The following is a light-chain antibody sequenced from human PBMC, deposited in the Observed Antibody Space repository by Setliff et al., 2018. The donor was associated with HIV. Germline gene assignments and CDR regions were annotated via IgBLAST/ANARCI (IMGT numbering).Light chain of an antibody. J-gene: IGLJ1*01. CDR2: DVS. Sequence: QSVLTQPRSVSGSPGQSVTISCTGTSGDVGGYNYVSWYQQHPGKAPKLMIYDVSKRPSGVPDHFSGSKSGNTASLTISGLQAEDEADYYCCSYAGSYVFGTGTKVT. V-gene: IGLV2-11*01. CDR3: CSYAGSYV. CDR1: SGDVGGYNY.